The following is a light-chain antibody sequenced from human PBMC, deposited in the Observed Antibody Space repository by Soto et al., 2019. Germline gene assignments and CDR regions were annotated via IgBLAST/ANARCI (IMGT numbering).Light chain of an antibody. CDR2: AAS. J-gene: IGKJ3*01. V-gene: IGKV1-39*01. Sequence: DIQMTQSPSSLSASVGDRVTITCRASQSISSYLNWYQQKPGKAPKLLIYAASSLQSGVPSRFSGSGSGTDFTLTISSLQPEDIATYYCQQSYSTPVTFGPGTKVAIK. CDR1: QSISSY. CDR3: QQSYSTPVT.